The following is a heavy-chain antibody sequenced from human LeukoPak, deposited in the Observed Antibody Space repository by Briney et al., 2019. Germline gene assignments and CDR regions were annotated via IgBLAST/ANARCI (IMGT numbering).Heavy chain of an antibody. CDR1: GYTFTGYY. D-gene: IGHD3-16*02. Sequence: GASVKVSCKASGYTFTGYYMHWVRQAPGQGLEWMGWINPNSGGTNYAQKFQGRVTMTRDTSISTAYMELSRLRSDDTAVYYCARARVWGSYRPPSRWFDPWGQGTLVTVSS. CDR2: INPNSGGT. J-gene: IGHJ5*02. V-gene: IGHV1-2*02. CDR3: ARARVWGSYRPPSRWFDP.